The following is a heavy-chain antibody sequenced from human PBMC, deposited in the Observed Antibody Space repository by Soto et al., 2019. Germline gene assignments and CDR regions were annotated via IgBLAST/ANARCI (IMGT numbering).Heavy chain of an antibody. CDR3: ARDPRSITGTTSSDDFQY. V-gene: IGHV1-69*01. Sequence: QAHLMQSGAEVKKPGSSVKVSCKASGGTFSGYAISWVRQRPGRGLEWMGGIIPILGITSYAEKFQGRITLAAEESTGMAFMDLRSLISEDTAVYYCARDPRSITGTTSSDDFQYWGPGTLVSVSS. CDR2: IIPILGIT. CDR1: GGTFSGYA. J-gene: IGHJ1*01. D-gene: IGHD1-20*01.